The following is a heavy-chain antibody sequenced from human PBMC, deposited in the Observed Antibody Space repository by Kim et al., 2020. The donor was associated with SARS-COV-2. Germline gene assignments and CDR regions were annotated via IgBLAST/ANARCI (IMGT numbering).Heavy chain of an antibody. CDR1: GGSVSSGSYY. V-gene: IGHV4-61*01. J-gene: IGHJ4*02. CDR2: IYYSGST. CDR3: ARRNDYFDY. Sequence: SETLSLTCTVSGGSVSSGSYYWSWIRQPPGKGLEWIGYIYYSGSTNYNPSLKSRVTISVDTSKNQFSLKLSSVTAADTAVYYCARRNDYFDYWGQGTLVT.